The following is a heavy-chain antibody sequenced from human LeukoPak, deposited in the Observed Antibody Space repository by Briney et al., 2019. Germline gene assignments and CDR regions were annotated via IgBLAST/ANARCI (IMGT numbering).Heavy chain of an antibody. CDR1: GFTFSNYA. CDR2: ISESGGST. D-gene: IGHD3-22*01. V-gene: IGHV3-23*01. CDR3: ARRYYDTSGYYSLDY. J-gene: IGHJ4*02. Sequence: GGSLRLSCAASGFTFSNYAMSWVRQAPGKGLEWVSIISESGGSTNYADSVKGRFTISRDNSKNTLSLQMNSLRAEDTAVYYCARRYYDTSGYYSLDYWGQGTLVTVSS.